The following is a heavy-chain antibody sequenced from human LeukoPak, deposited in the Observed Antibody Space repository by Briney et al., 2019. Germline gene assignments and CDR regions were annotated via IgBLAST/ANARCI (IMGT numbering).Heavy chain of an antibody. V-gene: IGHV3-74*01. Sequence: GGSLRLSCAASGFTFSTYWMHWVRQAPGKGLVWVSRINSDGSSTNYADSVEGRFTISRDNAKNTLYLQMDSLRVEDTAVYYCARGYYGYYFDYWGQGTLVTVSS. CDR1: GFTFSTYW. D-gene: IGHD1-26*01. J-gene: IGHJ4*02. CDR3: ARGYYGYYFDY. CDR2: INSDGSST.